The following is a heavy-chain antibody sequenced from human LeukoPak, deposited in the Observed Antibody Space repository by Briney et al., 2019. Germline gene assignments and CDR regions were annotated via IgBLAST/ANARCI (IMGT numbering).Heavy chain of an antibody. Sequence: SETLSLTCTVSGGSISSSSYYWGWIRQPPGKGLEWIGSIYYSRSTYYNPSLKSRVTISVDTCKNPFSLKLSSVTAADTAVYYCASGRYGAVSPFDYWGQGTLVTVSS. D-gene: IGHD3-16*02. CDR3: ASGRYGAVSPFDY. V-gene: IGHV4-39*01. CDR2: IYYSRST. CDR1: GGSISSSSYY. J-gene: IGHJ4*02.